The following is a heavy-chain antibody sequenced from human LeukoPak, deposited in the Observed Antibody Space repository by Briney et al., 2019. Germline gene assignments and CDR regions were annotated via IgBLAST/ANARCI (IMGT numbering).Heavy chain of an antibody. Sequence: PSETLSLTCSVAGGSISTSDYYWGWLRQTPGKGLEWLASIYYTGSTYYRPSLRSRVTMSVDTSKNQFSLKLSTVTAADTAVYYCARVVYYYDVSGYSFDLWGRGTLVTVSS. CDR1: GGSISTSDYY. J-gene: IGHJ2*01. V-gene: IGHV4-39*01. CDR3: ARVVYYYDVSGYSFDL. D-gene: IGHD3-22*01. CDR2: IYYTGST.